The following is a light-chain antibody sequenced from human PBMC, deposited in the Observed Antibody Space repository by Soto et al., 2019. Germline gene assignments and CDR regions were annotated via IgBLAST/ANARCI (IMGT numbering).Light chain of an antibody. J-gene: IGLJ2*01. CDR3: QSYDSSLSGSVV. CDR2: GNS. Sequence: QPVLTQPPSVSGAPGQRVTISCTGSSSNIGAGYDVHWYQQLPGTAPKLLIYGNSHRPSGVPDRFSGSKSGTSASLAITGLQAEDEAEYYCQSYDSSLSGSVVFGGGTKLTVL. V-gene: IGLV1-40*01. CDR1: SSNIGAGYD.